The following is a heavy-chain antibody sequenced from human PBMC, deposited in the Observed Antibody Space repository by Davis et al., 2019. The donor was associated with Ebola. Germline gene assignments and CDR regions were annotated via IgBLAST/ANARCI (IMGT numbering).Heavy chain of an antibody. CDR1: TFTFSSYS. CDR3: ARDGRYCSGGTCSYSGMDV. V-gene: IGHV3-21*01. D-gene: IGHD2-15*01. J-gene: IGHJ6*02. Sequence: GESLKISCAVSTFTFSSYSMNWVRQAPGKGLEWVSSISGSGFYIYYADSVKGRFTISRDNAKNSLYLQMNSLRAEDTAVYYCARDGRYCSGGTCSYSGMDVWGQGTTVTVSS. CDR2: ISGSGFYI.